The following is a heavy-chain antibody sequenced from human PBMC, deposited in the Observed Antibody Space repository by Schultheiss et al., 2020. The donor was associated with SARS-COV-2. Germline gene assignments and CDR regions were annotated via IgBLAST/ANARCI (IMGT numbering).Heavy chain of an antibody. Sequence: SVKVSCQASGCTFSSYVITWVRQAPGQGLEWMGGIIPIFGTANYAQKFQGRVTITADKSTSTAYMELSSLRSEDTAVYYCARGGVAVAGKTNWFDPWGQGTLVTVSS. CDR3: ARGGVAVAGKTNWFDP. J-gene: IGHJ5*02. CDR2: IIPIFGTA. V-gene: IGHV1-69*06. D-gene: IGHD6-19*01. CDR1: GCTFSSYV.